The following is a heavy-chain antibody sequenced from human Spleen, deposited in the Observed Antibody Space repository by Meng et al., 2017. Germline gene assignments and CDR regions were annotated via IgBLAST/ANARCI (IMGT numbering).Heavy chain of an antibody. CDR2: IHQRGST. CDR3: ASGGFDGYNPIDH. V-gene: IGHV4-4*02. CDR1: GGSSRRCKV. D-gene: IGHD5-24*01. J-gene: IGHJ4*02. Sequence: VRMQGRGYGLLQLSGIFSLAWAGPGGSSRRCKVEIWAREPPGKGREWIVEIHQRGSTIYNPALKSRVNISADNSKNQFSLKVNSVTAADTGVYYCASGGFDGYNPIDHWGQGTLVTVSS.